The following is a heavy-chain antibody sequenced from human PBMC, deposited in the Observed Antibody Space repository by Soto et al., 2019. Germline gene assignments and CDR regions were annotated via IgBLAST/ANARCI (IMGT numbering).Heavy chain of an antibody. J-gene: IGHJ5*02. V-gene: IGHV1-69*01. CDR1: GGTFSSYA. CDR3: AGGYDFWTRDNWFDP. Sequence: QVQLVQSGAEVKKPGSSVKVSCKASGGTFSSYAISWVRQAPGQGLEWMGGIIPIFGTANYAQKFQGKVTITADESTSTAYMELSSLGSEDTAVYYCAGGYDFWTRDNWFDPWGQGTLVTVSS. D-gene: IGHD3-3*01. CDR2: IIPIFGTA.